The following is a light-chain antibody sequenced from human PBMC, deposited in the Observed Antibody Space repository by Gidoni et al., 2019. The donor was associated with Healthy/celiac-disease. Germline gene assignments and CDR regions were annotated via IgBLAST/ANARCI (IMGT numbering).Light chain of an antibody. CDR2: AAS. Sequence: AIRMTQSPSSFSASTGDRVTITCRASQGISSYLAWYQQKPGKAPKLLIYAASTLQSGVPSRVSGSGSETEFTLTISCLQSEDFATYYCQQYYSYPQTFGQGTKLEIK. V-gene: IGKV1-8*01. CDR1: QGISSY. J-gene: IGKJ2*01. CDR3: QQYYSYPQT.